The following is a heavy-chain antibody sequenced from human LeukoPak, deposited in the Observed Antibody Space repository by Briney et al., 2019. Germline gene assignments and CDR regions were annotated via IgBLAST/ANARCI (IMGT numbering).Heavy chain of an antibody. CDR2: ISGSGGSP. D-gene: IGHD3-10*01. Sequence: PGGPLRLSCAASGFTFSSYAMSWVRQAPGKGLEWVSAISGSGGSPYYADSVKGRFSISRDNSKTTLYLQMNSLRAEDTAVYYCARGEGTGKGLRFWGQGTLVTVSS. V-gene: IGHV3-23*01. J-gene: IGHJ4*02. CDR1: GFTFSSYA. CDR3: ARGEGTGKGLRF.